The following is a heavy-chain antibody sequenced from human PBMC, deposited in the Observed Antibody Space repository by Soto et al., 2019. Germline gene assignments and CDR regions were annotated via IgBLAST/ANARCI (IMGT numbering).Heavy chain of an antibody. J-gene: IGHJ4*02. Sequence: PGGSLRLSCAASGFTFSSYAMTWVRQTPGTGLEWVSAISGSGSTTYYADSVKGRFTISRDNSQNMLYLQMNSLRAEDTAVYYCANRGRFTPTWLLDYWGQGTLVTVSS. D-gene: IGHD3-9*01. CDR1: GFTFSSYA. CDR2: ISGSGSTT. CDR3: ANRGRFTPTWLLDY. V-gene: IGHV3-23*01.